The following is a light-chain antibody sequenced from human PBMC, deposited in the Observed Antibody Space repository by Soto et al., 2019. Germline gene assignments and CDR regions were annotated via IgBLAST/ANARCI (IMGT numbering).Light chain of an antibody. CDR1: QSVTSNY. J-gene: IGKJ1*01. CDR3: QHYNSYSEA. CDR2: GAS. Sequence: EIVLPPSPGTLSLSPGERATLSCRASQSVTSNYLAWYQQKPGQAPRLLIFGASSRATGIPDKFSGSGSGTESTLTISSLQPDDFATYYCQHYNSYSEAFGQGTKVDIK. V-gene: IGKV3-20*01.